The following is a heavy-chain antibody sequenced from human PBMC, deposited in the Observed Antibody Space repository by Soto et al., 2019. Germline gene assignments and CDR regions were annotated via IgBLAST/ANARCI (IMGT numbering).Heavy chain of an antibody. Sequence: QLQLQESGPGLVMPSETLSLTCTVSGDSISGSPYFWGWIRQPPGKRLEWTGSVFSDGYTLYTPSLTSRVTISVDTAKKQFSLKLTSVAVADTATYCCARVQVAVPHYWGQGTLVTVSS. V-gene: IGHV4-39*01. CDR3: ARVQVAVPHY. J-gene: IGHJ4*02. CDR1: GDSISGSPYF. CDR2: VFSDGYT. D-gene: IGHD5-12*01.